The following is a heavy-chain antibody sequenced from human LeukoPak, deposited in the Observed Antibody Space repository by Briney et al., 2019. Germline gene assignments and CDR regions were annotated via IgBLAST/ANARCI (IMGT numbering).Heavy chain of an antibody. J-gene: IGHJ4*02. CDR2: INHSGST. CDR1: GGSFSGYY. CDR3: ARLPGWSFYFDY. V-gene: IGHV4-34*01. D-gene: IGHD6-19*01. Sequence: SETLSLTCAVYGGSFSGYYWSRIRQPPGKGLEWIGEINHSGSTNYNPSLKSRVTISVDTSKNQFSLKLSSVTAADTAVYYCARLPGWSFYFDYWGQGTLVTVSS.